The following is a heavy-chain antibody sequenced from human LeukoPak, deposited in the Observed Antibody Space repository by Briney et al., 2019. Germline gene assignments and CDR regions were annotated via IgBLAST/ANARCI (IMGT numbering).Heavy chain of an antibody. D-gene: IGHD1-1*01. Sequence: SETLSLTCAVYGGSFSGYYWSWIRQPPGKGLEWIGEINHSGSTNYNPSLKSRVTISVDTSKNQFSLKLSSVTAADTAVYYCARGVRYWGQGTLVTVSS. CDR1: GGSFSGYY. CDR2: INHSGST. J-gene: IGHJ4*02. CDR3: ARGVRY. V-gene: IGHV4-34*01.